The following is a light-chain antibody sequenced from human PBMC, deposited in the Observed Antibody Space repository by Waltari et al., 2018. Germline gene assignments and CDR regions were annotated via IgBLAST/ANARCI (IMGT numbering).Light chain of an antibody. Sequence: DLQMTQSPSSLSASVGARVTITCRASQSISNYLNWYQQRPGKAPKVLIYAASTLQSGVPSRFSGSGSGTDFTLTINSLQPEDFASYYCQQSYSTLVTFGGGTKVEIK. J-gene: IGKJ4*01. CDR3: QQSYSTLVT. CDR2: AAS. CDR1: QSISNY. V-gene: IGKV1-39*01.